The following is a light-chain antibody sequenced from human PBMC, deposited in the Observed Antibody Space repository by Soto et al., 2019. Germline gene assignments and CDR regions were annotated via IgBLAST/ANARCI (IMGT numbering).Light chain of an antibody. Sequence: AIQMTLSPSSLSASVGDRVTITCRASQAIREDLSWYQQKPGKAPTVLISAASTLESGVPLRFSGSGSGIDFTLTISSLQPEDVATYYCLQDYTFPYTFGQGTKLEIK. V-gene: IGKV1-6*01. J-gene: IGKJ2*01. CDR3: LQDYTFPYT. CDR1: QAIRED. CDR2: AAS.